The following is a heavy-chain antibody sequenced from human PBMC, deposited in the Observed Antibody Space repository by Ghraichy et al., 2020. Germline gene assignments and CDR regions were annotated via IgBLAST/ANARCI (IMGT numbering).Heavy chain of an antibody. V-gene: IGHV3-21*01. CDR3: VRGYNYDFNWYFDL. D-gene: IGHD5-18*01. J-gene: IGHJ2*01. Sequence: GESLNISCAASGFTFNRYSLNWVRQAPGKGLEWVSSISSPSSYIFYIDAVKGRFTISRDNARNSLYLQMNSLRADDTAVYYCVRGYNYDFNWYFDLWGRGTLVTVSS. CDR1: GFTFNRYS. CDR2: ISSPSSYI.